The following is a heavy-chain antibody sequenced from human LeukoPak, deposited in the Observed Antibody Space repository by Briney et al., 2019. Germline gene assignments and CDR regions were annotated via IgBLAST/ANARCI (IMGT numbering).Heavy chain of an antibody. V-gene: IGHV1-46*03. J-gene: IGHJ5*02. CDR3: ATARGACSSTSCYTGSWFDP. D-gene: IGHD2-2*02. Sequence: ASVKVSCKASGYTFTSYYMHWVRQAPGQGLEWMGIINPSGGSTIYAQKFQGRVTMTRDTSTSTVYMELSSLRSEDMAVYYCATARGACSSTSCYTGSWFDPWGQGTLVTVSS. CDR2: INPSGGST. CDR1: GYTFTSYY.